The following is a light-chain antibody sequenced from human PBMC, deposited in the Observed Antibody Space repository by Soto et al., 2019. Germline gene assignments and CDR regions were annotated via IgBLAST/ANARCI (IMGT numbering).Light chain of an antibody. CDR2: KTD. J-gene: IGLJ3*02. V-gene: IGLV1-44*01. Sequence: QSVLTQPPSASGNPGQRVTISCSGSSANLARNSVNWYQQFPGTAPKLLIHKTDQRPSGVPDRFSGSKSGTSASLAITGLHSEGEGDYYCASWDDSLIIWVFGGGTNLTVL. CDR3: ASWDDSLIIWV. CDR1: SANLARNS.